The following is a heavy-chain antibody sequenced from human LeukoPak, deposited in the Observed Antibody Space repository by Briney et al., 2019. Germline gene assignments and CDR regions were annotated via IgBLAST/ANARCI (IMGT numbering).Heavy chain of an antibody. Sequence: GGSLRLSCAVSGFTVSSNYMSWVRQAPGKWLEWLSVLYRGGRKYYADSVRGRFTISRDNSNHTLYLQRNSLRAEDTAVYYCARDTGYNYGPVYWGQGTLVTVSS. CDR1: GFTVSSNY. J-gene: IGHJ4*02. CDR3: ARDTGYNYGPVY. D-gene: IGHD5-24*01. V-gene: IGHV3-53*01. CDR2: LYRGGRK.